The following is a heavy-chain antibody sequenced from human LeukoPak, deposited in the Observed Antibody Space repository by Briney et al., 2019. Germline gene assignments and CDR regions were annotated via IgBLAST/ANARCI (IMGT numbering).Heavy chain of an antibody. CDR3: ARTLTTLSYYDFWSGYINWFDP. CDR2: IYTSGST. Sequence: SETLSLTCTVSGGSISSYYWSWIRQPAGKGLEWIGRIYTSGSTNYNPSLKSRVTMSVDTSKNQFSLKLSSVTAADTAVYYGARTLTTLSYYDFWSGYINWFDPWGQGTLVTVSS. J-gene: IGHJ5*02. CDR1: GGSISSYY. D-gene: IGHD3-3*01. V-gene: IGHV4-4*07.